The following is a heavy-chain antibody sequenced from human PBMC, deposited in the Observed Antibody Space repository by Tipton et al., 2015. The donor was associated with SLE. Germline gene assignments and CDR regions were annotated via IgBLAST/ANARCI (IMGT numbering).Heavy chain of an antibody. D-gene: IGHD6-13*01. CDR1: GGSISSSSYY. Sequence: TLSLTCTVSGGSISSSSYYWGWIRQSPGKGLEWIGSVYYSGSTYYSPSLKSRVTTSVDTSKNQFSLELTSVTAADTAVYYCARYNGYSSSWYYYYGMDVWGQGTTVTVSS. CDR3: ARYNGYSSSWYYYYGMDV. J-gene: IGHJ6*02. V-gene: IGHV4-39*01. CDR2: VYYSGST.